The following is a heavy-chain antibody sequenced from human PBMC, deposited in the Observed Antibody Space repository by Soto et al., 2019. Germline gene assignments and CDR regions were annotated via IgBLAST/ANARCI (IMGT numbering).Heavy chain of an antibody. D-gene: IGHD3-10*01. J-gene: IGHJ4*02. CDR2: INPNSCNT. CDR3: ARLGGERTGEPFDY. Sequence: QVQLVQSGAEVKKPGASVKVSCKASGYTFTSYDINWVRQATGQGLEWMGWINPNSCNTGYAQKFQGIVTMTSNTSISTAYMELSSLRSEDTAVYYCARLGGERTGEPFDYWGQGTLVTVSS. CDR1: GYTFTSYD. V-gene: IGHV1-8*01.